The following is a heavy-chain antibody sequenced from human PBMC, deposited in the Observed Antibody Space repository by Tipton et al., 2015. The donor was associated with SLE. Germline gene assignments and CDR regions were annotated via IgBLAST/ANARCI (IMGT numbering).Heavy chain of an antibody. CDR3: AREPVYYYYYMDV. CDR1: GGSFSSSSYY. Sequence: TLSLTCAVYGGSFSSSSYYWGWIRQPPGKGLEWIGSIYYSGSTYYNPSLKSRVTISVDTSKNQFSLKLSSVTAADTAVYYCAREPVYYYYYMDVWGKGTTVTVSS. J-gene: IGHJ6*03. CDR2: IYYSGST. V-gene: IGHV4-39*07.